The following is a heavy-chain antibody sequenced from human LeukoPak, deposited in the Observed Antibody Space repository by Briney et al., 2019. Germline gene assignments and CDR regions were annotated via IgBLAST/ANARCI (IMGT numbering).Heavy chain of an antibody. Sequence: PSETLSLTCGVSGGSISSGTYYWNWIRQHPGKGLEWIGFIYYSGSTYYNPSLKSRVIISVDTSKNQFSLKLSSVTAADTAVYYCARGVAAAPAVRYGMDVWGQGTTVTVSS. J-gene: IGHJ6*02. CDR2: IYYSGST. D-gene: IGHD6-13*01. CDR3: ARGVAAAPAVRYGMDV. V-gene: IGHV4-31*11. CDR1: GGSISSGTYY.